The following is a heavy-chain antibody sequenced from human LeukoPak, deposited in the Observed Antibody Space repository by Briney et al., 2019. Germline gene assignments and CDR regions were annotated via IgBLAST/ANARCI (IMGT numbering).Heavy chain of an antibody. V-gene: IGHV3-21*01. Sequence: GGSLRLSCAASGFTFSSYSMNWVRQAPGKGLEWVSSISSSSSYIYCADSVKGRFTISRDNAKNSLYLQMNSLRAEGTAVYYCARDHQWLVRGDYYYGMDVWGQGTTVTVSS. D-gene: IGHD6-19*01. J-gene: IGHJ6*02. CDR1: GFTFSSYS. CDR2: ISSSSSYI. CDR3: ARDHQWLVRGDYYYGMDV.